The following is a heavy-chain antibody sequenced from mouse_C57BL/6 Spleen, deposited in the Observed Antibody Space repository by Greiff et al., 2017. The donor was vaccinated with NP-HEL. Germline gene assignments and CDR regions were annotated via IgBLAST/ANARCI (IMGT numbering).Heavy chain of an antibody. CDR2: IDPEDGDT. CDR1: GFNITDYY. V-gene: IGHV14-1*01. Sequence: EVQLQQSGAELVRPGASVKLSCTASGFNITDYYMHWVKQRPEQGLEWIGRIDPEDGDTEYAPKFQGKATMTADTSSNTAYLQLSSLTSEDTAVYYCTDYGSSWYFDVWGTGTTVTVSS. J-gene: IGHJ1*03. D-gene: IGHD1-1*01. CDR3: TDYGSSWYFDV.